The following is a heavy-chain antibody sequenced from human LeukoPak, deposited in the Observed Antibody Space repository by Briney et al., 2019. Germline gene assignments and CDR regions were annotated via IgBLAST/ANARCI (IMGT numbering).Heavy chain of an antibody. D-gene: IGHD4-17*01. CDR1: GFTFSSYS. V-gene: IGHV3-21*01. CDR3: ARSNDDGDSSFDY. J-gene: IGHJ4*02. CDR2: ISSSSSYI. Sequence: GGSLRLSCAASGFTFSSYSMNWVRQAPGKGLEWVSSISSSSSYIYYADSVKGRFTISRDNAKNSLYLQMNSLRAEDTAVYYCARSNDDGDSSFDYWGQGTLVTVSS.